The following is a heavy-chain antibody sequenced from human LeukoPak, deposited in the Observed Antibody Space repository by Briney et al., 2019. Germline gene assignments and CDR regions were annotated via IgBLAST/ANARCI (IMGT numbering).Heavy chain of an antibody. J-gene: IGHJ6*04. D-gene: IGHD3-10*01. CDR2: IYYSGRT. CDR3: ARGGVINLLYYYYGMDV. V-gene: IGHV4-30-4*01. CDR1: GGSISSGVYY. Sequence: SETLSLTCTLSGGSISSGVYYWSWIRQPPGKGLEWIGCIYYSGRTYYDPSLKSRVTISVDTSKNQFSLKLSSVTAADTAVYYCARGGVINLLYYYYGMDVWGKGTTVTVSS.